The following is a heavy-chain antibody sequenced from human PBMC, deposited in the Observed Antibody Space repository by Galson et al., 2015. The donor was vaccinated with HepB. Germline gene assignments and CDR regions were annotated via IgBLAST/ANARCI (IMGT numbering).Heavy chain of an antibody. CDR2: ITGSGSGGSGGKT. Sequence: SLRLSCAASGFTFSVYAMSWVRQAPGRGLEWVSYITGSGSGGSGGKTYYADSVKGRCTISRDNSKNMVYLQMNSLRVEDTAVYYCAKDVHYLGHDYWGQGILVTVSS. CDR1: GFTFSVYA. CDR3: AKDVHYLGHDY. D-gene: IGHD1-26*01. J-gene: IGHJ4*02. V-gene: IGHV3-23*01.